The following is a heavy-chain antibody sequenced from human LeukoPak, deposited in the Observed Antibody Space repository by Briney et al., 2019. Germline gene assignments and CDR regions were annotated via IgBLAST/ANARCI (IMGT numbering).Heavy chain of an antibody. Sequence: PSETLSLTCTVSGGSISSGGYYWSWIRQPPGKGLEWIGYIYHSGSTYYNPSLKSRVTISVDRSKNQFSLKLSSVTAADTAVYYCARGPPPDFDYWGRGTLSPSPQ. CDR3: ARGPPPDFDY. V-gene: IGHV4-30-2*01. CDR1: GGSISSGGYY. J-gene: IGHJ4*02. CDR2: IYHSGST.